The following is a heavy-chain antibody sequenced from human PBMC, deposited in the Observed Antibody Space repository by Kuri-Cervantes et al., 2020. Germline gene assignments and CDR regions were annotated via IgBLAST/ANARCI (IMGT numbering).Heavy chain of an antibody. V-gene: IGHV1-18*01. CDR1: GYTFTSYG. Sequence: ASVKVSCKASGYTFTSYGISWVRQAPGQGLEWMGWISAYNGNTNYAQKFQGRVTMTRNTSISTAYMELSSLRSEDTAVYYCAILGMGYCSGGSCYRGDFDYWGQGTLVTVSS. CDR3: AILGMGYCSGGSCYRGDFDY. CDR2: ISAYNGNT. J-gene: IGHJ4*02. D-gene: IGHD2-15*01.